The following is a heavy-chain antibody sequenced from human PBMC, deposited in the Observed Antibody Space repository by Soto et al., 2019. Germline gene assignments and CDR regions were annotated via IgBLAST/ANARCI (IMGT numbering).Heavy chain of an antibody. V-gene: IGHV3-33*01. D-gene: IGHD3-22*01. CDR1: GFTFISYG. J-gene: IGHJ6*02. CDR3: ARMYYYDSSGPYYYYGMDV. Sequence: GWSLRLACASSGFTFISYGMHWVRQAPGKGLEWVAVIWYDGSNKYYADSVKGRFTISRDNSKNTLYLQMNSLRAEDTAVYYCARMYYYDSSGPYYYYGMDVWGQGTTVTVSS. CDR2: IWYDGSNK.